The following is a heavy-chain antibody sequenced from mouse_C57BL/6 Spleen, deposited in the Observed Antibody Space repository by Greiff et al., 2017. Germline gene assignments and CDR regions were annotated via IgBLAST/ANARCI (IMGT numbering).Heavy chain of an antibody. V-gene: IGHV1-15*01. CDR1: GYTFTDYE. J-gene: IGHJ2*01. D-gene: IGHD2-12*01. CDR3: ALRRGGFDY. CDR2: IDPETGGT. Sequence: QVQLKQSGAELVRPGASVTLSCKASGYTFTDYEMHWVKQTPVHGLEWIGAIDPETGGTAYNQKFKGKAILTADKSSSTAYMELRSLTSEDSAVYYCALRRGGFDYWGQGTTLTVSS.